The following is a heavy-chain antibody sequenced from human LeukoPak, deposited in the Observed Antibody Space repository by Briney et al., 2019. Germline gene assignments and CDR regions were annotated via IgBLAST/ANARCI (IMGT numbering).Heavy chain of an antibody. V-gene: IGHV1-46*01. J-gene: IGHJ4*02. Sequence: GASVKLSCKAYGYTFTRYYMHWVRQAPGQGLEWMGIINPSGGSINYAQKFQGRVTMTRDTSTSTVYMELSSLRSEDTAVYYCARDGWFYYDSSDYSGFDYWGQGTLVTVSS. CDR2: INPSGGSI. D-gene: IGHD3-22*01. CDR1: GYTFTRYY. CDR3: ARDGWFYYDSSDYSGFDY.